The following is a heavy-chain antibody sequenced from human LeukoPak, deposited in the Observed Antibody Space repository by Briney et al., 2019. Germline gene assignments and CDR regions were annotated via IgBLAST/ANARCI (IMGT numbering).Heavy chain of an antibody. CDR1: GGSISSSSYY. V-gene: IGHV4-39*07. CDR2: IYHSGST. Sequence: PSETLSLTCTVSGGSISSSSYYWGWIRQPPGKGLEWIGSIYHSGSTYYNPSLKSRVTISVDTSKNQFSLKLSSVTAADTAVYYCARESGGSYILSWGQGTLVTVSS. D-gene: IGHD1-26*01. J-gene: IGHJ4*02. CDR3: ARESGGSYILS.